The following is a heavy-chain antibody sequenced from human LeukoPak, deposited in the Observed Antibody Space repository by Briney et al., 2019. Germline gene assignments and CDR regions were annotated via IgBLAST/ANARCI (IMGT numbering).Heavy chain of an antibody. CDR3: AKAVGYCSGDNCYSPVDY. CDR2: MSGSGATT. Sequence: GGSLRLSCAASGFTFGSYAMSWVRQAPGQGLEWVSAMSGSGATTYYADSVKGRFTISRDNSKSTLYLQMNSLRVEDTAVYHCAKAVGYCSGDNCYSPVDYWGQGTLVTVSS. CDR1: GFTFGSYA. J-gene: IGHJ4*02. D-gene: IGHD2-15*01. V-gene: IGHV3-23*01.